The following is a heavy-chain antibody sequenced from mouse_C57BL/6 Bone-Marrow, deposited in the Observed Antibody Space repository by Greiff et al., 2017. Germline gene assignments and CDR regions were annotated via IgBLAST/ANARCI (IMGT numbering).Heavy chain of an antibody. Sequence: VQLQQSDAELVKPGASVKISCKVSGYTFTDHSIHWVKQRPEQGLAWIGYIDPIDGSTKYNEKFKGKATLTADKSASAAYMQLNSLTSEDSAVYFCESAQAYWGQGALVTVSA. CDR2: IDPIDGST. CDR3: ESAQAY. CDR1: GYTFTDHS. V-gene: IGHV1-78*01. J-gene: IGHJ3*01.